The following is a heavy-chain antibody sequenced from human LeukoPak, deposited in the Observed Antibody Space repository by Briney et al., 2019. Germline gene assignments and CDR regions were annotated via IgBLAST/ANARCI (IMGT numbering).Heavy chain of an antibody. CDR2: IYYSGST. CDR3: ARSYGYSYSSYFDY. J-gene: IGHJ4*02. V-gene: IGHV4-61*05. Sequence: SETLSLTCTVSGGSISSSSYYWGWIRQPPGKGLEWIGYIYYSGSTNYNPSLKSRVTISLDTSKNQFSLKLNSVTAADTAVYYCARSYGYSYSSYFDYWGQGTLVTVSS. CDR1: GGSISSSSYY. D-gene: IGHD5-18*01.